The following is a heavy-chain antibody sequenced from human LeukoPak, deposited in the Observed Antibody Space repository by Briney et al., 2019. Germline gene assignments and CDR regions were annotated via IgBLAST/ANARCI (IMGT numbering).Heavy chain of an antibody. J-gene: IGHJ4*02. CDR3: ASSSSQTSFDY. CDR1: GSTFSSYG. Sequence: GGSLRLSCAASGSTFSSYGMNWVRQAPGKGLEWVSSISSSSSYIYYADSVKGRFTISRDNAKNSLYLQMNSLRAEDTAVYYCASSSSQTSFDYWGQGTLVTVSS. D-gene: IGHD6-6*01. CDR2: ISSSSSYI. V-gene: IGHV3-21*01.